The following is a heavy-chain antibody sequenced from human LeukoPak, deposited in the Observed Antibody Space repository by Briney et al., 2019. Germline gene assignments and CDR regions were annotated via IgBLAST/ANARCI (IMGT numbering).Heavy chain of an antibody. CDR2: ISAYNGNT. Sequence: GASVKVSCKASGYTFTSYYMHWVRQAPGQGLEWMGWISAYNGNTNYAQKLQGRVTMTTDTSTSTAYMELRSLRSDDTAVYYCARDRVDTASMDVWGQGTTVTVSS. CDR1: GYTFTSYY. D-gene: IGHD5-18*01. V-gene: IGHV1-18*04. J-gene: IGHJ6*02. CDR3: ARDRVDTASMDV.